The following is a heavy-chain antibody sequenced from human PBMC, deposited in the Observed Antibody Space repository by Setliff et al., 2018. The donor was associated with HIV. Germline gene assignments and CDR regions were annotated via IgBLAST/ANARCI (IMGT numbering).Heavy chain of an antibody. V-gene: IGHV4-59*01. CDR3: ARGVTHPPPFGAFDI. CDR2: IYYSGST. D-gene: IGHD5-18*01. J-gene: IGHJ3*02. Sequence: PSETLSLTCTVSGASISTYYWSWIRQSPGKGLEWIGYIYYSGSTKYNPSLKSRLTISVDTSKNQFSLKLRSVTAADTAFYYCARGVTHPPPFGAFDIWGLGTLVTVSS. CDR1: GASISTYY.